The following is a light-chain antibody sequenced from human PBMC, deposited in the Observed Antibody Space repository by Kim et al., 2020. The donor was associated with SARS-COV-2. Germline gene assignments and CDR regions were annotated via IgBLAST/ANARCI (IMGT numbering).Light chain of an antibody. V-gene: IGKV1-5*03. CDR2: KAS. CDR1: QSISSW. J-gene: IGKJ2*01. CDR3: QQYNSIRYT. Sequence: STYVGDRVTITCRASQSISSWLAWYQQKPGKAPKLLIYKASSLESGVPSRFSGSGSGTEFTLTISSLQPDDFATYYCQQYNSIRYTFGQGTKLEI.